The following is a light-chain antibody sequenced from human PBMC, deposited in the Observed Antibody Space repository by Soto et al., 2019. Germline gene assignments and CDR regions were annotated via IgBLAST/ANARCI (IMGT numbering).Light chain of an antibody. CDR2: DVS. J-gene: IGLJ2*01. V-gene: IGLV2-14*01. CDR1: SSDVGAYNY. CDR3: SSYASSSTVI. Sequence: QSALTQPASVSGSPGQSITISCTGTSSDVGAYNYVSWYQQHPVKAPKLMIYDVSSRPSGISNRFSGSKSGNTASLTISGVQAEDEADYYCSSYASSSTVIFGGGTKVTAL.